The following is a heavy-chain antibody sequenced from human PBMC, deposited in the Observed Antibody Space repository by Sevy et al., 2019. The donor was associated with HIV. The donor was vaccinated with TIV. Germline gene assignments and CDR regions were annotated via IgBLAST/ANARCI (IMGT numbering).Heavy chain of an antibody. J-gene: IGHJ6*02. CDR1: GFDFRNYG. D-gene: IGHD4-17*01. CDR3: VKGPHPAVTTSYAMDV. Sequence: GGSLRLSCTASGFDFRNYGMHWVRQAPDKGLQWLTFIRYDGSTTYYADSVRGRFTISRDNSKNTLFLQMNSLRREDTAVYYCVKGPHPAVTTSYAMDVWGQGTTVTGSS. CDR2: IRYDGSTT. V-gene: IGHV3-30*02.